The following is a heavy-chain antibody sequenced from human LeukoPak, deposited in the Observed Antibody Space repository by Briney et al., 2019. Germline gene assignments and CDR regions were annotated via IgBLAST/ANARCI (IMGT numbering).Heavy chain of an antibody. J-gene: IGHJ6*03. CDR2: ISSSSSYI. Sequence: PGGSLRLSCAASGFTFSSYSMNWVRQAPGKGLEWVSSISSSSSYIYYADSVKGRFTISRDNAKNSLYLQMNSLRAEDTAVYYCARVPHLWFGETYYMDVWGKGTTVTVSS. CDR3: ARVPHLWFGETYYMDV. D-gene: IGHD3-10*01. CDR1: GFTFSSYS. V-gene: IGHV3-21*01.